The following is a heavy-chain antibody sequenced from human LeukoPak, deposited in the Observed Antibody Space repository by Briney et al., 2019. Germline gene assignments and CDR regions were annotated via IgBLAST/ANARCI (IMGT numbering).Heavy chain of an antibody. CDR1: GFTFSDFN. CDR3: VREGAGYFDY. CDR2: ISTRGSYT. Sequence: KPGGSLRLSCATSGFTFSDFNMNWVRQAPGKGLEWVSSISTRGSYTFYADSLKGRFTISRDNAKNSLFLQMNSLRAEDTAVYSCVREGAGYFDYWGQGTLVTVSS. J-gene: IGHJ4*02. V-gene: IGHV3-21*01.